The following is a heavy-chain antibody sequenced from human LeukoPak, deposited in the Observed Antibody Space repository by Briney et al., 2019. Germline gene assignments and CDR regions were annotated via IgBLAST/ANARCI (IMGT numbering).Heavy chain of an antibody. D-gene: IGHD1-7*01. Sequence: SETLSLTCTVSGGSISSYYWSWIRQPPGKGLEWIGYIYYSGSTNYNPSLKSRVTISVDTSKNQLSLKLSSVTAADTAVYHCARGRTWNYSWFDPWGQGTLVTVSS. CDR3: ARGRTWNYSWFDP. V-gene: IGHV4-59*12. CDR2: IYYSGST. CDR1: GGSISSYY. J-gene: IGHJ5*02.